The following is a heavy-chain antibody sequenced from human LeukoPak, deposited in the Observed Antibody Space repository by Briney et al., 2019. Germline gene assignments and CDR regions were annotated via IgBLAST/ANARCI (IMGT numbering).Heavy chain of an antibody. CDR2: IYTSGST. V-gene: IGHV4-61*02. J-gene: IGHJ3*02. CDR1: GGSISSGSYY. CDR3: ARGPWKVAGPHGAFDI. Sequence: SQTLSLTCTVSGGSISSGSYYWSWIRQPAGKGLEWIGRIYTSGSTNYNPSLKSRVTISVDTSKNQFSLKLSSVTAADTAVYYCARGPWKVAGPHGAFDIWGQGTLVTVSS. D-gene: IGHD6-19*01.